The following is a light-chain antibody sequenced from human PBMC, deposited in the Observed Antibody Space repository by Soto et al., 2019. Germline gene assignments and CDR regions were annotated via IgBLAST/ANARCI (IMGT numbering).Light chain of an antibody. CDR2: GAS. J-gene: IGKJ4*01. CDR3: QQYDRWPVT. V-gene: IGKV3-15*01. Sequence: EVVMTQSPATLSVSPGERVTFSCRASQSVTTNLAWYQHTPVQSPRLRISGASIGASGIPPRFSGSGSGTEFTLTIDRLQSADFAVYYCQQYDRWPVTFGGGTKVEIK. CDR1: QSVTTN.